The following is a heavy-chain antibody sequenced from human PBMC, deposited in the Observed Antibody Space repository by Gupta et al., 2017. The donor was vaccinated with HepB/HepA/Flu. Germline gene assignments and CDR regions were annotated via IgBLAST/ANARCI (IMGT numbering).Heavy chain of an antibody. J-gene: IGHJ5*01. CDR1: GFIFSDYW. CDR2: IKGDGSEK. CDR3: ARASRNSFDS. D-gene: IGHD2-21*01. V-gene: IGHV3-7*01. Sequence: EVQLVESGGGLVQPGGSLKLSCGASGFIFSDYWMTWVRQAPGKGLGWVANIKGDGSEKKYVDSVKGRFIISRDNAKNSLYLQMNGLRGDDTATYYCARASRNSFDSWGQGTLVIVSS.